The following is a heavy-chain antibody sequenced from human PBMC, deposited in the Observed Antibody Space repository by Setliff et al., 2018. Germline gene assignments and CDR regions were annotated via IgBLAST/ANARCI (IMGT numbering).Heavy chain of an antibody. CDR2: IYASGST. Sequence: PSETLSLTCTVSGGSISSSSYYWGWIRQPPGKGLEWIGRIYASGSTEYNPSLGSRVTISVDTSRNQFSLQLSSVTSADTAIYYCTKGRVGLAARAGYWGQGTLVTVSS. V-gene: IGHV4-39*07. D-gene: IGHD1-26*01. CDR1: GGSISSSSYY. J-gene: IGHJ4*02. CDR3: TKGRVGLAARAGY.